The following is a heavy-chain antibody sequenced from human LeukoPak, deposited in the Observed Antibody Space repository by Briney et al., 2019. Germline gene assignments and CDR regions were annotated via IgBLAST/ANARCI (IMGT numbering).Heavy chain of an antibody. CDR3: ARVGDYGGSPYFDY. D-gene: IGHD4-23*01. V-gene: IGHV4-59*01. CDR1: GGSISSYY. Sequence: SETLSLTCTVSGGSISSYYWSWIRQPPGKGLEWIGYIYYSGSTNYNPSLKSRVTISVDTSKSQFSLKLSSVTAADTAVYYCARVGDYGGSPYFDYWGQGTLVTVSS. J-gene: IGHJ4*02. CDR2: IYYSGST.